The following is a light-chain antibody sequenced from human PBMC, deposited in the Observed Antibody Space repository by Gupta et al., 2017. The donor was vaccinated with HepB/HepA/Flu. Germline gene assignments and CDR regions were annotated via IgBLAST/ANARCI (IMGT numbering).Light chain of an antibody. J-gene: IGLJ1*01. V-gene: IGLV3-21*04. CDR3: QVWDSINDHPV. CDR2: YND. CDR1: NIGRKS. Sequence: SYVLTPPPSVSVAPGTTTSINCGGNNIGRKSVHWYQQKPGQAPVLVVYYNDLRPSGIPERFSGSNSGNTATLTISTVEAGDEADYFCQVWDSINDHPVFGIGTKVTVL.